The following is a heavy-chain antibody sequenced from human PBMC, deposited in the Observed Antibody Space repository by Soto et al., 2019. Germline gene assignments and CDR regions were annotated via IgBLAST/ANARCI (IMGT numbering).Heavy chain of an antibody. D-gene: IGHD4-4*01. CDR1: GGSISSGDYY. Sequence: SETLSLTCTVSGGSISSGDYYWSWIRQPPGKGLEWIGYIYYSGSTYYNPSLKSRVTISVDTSKNQFSLKLSSVTAADTAVYYCARAPYSINAIDYWGQGTLVTVSS. J-gene: IGHJ4*02. CDR2: IYYSGST. V-gene: IGHV4-30-4*01. CDR3: ARAPYSINAIDY.